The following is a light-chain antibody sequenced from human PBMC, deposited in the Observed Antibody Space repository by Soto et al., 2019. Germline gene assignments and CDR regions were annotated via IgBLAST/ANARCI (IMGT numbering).Light chain of an antibody. CDR3: ATWDDSLNGWV. J-gene: IGLJ3*02. CDR1: GSNIGGNT. V-gene: IGLV1-44*01. CDR2: GNN. Sequence: QSVLTQPPSASGTPGQRVTISCSGSGSNIGGNTVNWYQQVPGTAPKLLISGNNQRPSGVPDRFSGSKSGTSASLAISGLQSEDEADYYCATWDDSLNGWVFGGGTKLTVL.